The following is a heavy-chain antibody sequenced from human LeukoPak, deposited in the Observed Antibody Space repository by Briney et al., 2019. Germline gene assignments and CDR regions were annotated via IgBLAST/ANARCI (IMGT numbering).Heavy chain of an antibody. D-gene: IGHD3-16*01. CDR1: GFTFSSYS. J-gene: IGHJ4*02. CDR2: ISGSGGST. CDR3: AKGGGGVLAS. Sequence: GGSLRLSCAASGFTFSSYSMSWVRQAPGKGLEWVSSISGSGGSTYYADSVKGRFTISRDNSRNTLFLQMNSLKADDTAVYYCAKGGGGVLASWGQGTLVTVSS. V-gene: IGHV3-23*01.